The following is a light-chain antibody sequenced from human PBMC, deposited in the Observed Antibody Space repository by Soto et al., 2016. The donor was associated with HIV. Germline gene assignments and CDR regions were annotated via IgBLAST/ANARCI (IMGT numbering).Light chain of an antibody. V-gene: IGKV1-5*03. Sequence: DIQMTQSPSTLSASVGDRVTITCRASQSISDWLAWYQQKPGKAPKLLIYKASNLESGVPSRFSGSGSGTEFTLTISSLQPDDFSTYYCQQYNSYSPTLTFGGGTKVEIK. CDR2: KAS. J-gene: IGKJ4*01. CDR1: QSISDW. CDR3: QQYNSYSPTLT.